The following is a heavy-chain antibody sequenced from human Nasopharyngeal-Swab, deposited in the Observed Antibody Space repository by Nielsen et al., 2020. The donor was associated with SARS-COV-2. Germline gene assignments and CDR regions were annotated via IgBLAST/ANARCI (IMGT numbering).Heavy chain of an antibody. CDR3: ARVGICNNDWCGSYDS. CDR1: GFTLADYY. D-gene: IGHD3-9*01. Sequence: GGSLRLSCVASGFTLADYYMDWVRQAPGKGLEWLGRSRVKANSYTAEYAASVTGRFTFSREESKNVLYLQMNSLKTEDTAVYYCARVGICNNDWCGSYDSWGQGTPVTVSS. CDR2: SRVKANSYTA. V-gene: IGHV3-72*01. J-gene: IGHJ4*02.